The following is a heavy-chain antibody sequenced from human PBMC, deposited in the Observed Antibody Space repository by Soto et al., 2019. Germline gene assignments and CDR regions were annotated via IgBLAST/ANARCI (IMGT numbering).Heavy chain of an antibody. D-gene: IGHD3-22*01. CDR2: IYTSGST. V-gene: IGHV4-4*07. CDR3: AREVDISMIVVVIKGDNWFDP. Sequence: QVQLQESGPGLVKPSETLSLTCTVSGGSISSYYWSWIRQPAGKGLEWIGRIYTSGSTNYNPSLKSRVTMSVDTSKNQFSLKLSSVTAADTAVYYCAREVDISMIVVVIKGDNWFDPWGQGTLVTVSS. CDR1: GGSISSYY. J-gene: IGHJ5*02.